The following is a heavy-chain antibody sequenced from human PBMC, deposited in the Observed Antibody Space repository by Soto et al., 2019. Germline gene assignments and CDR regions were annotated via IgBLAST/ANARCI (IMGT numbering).Heavy chain of an antibody. V-gene: IGHV3-7*01. D-gene: IGHD3-10*01. CDR1: GFTFSTCW. J-gene: IGHJ4*02. Sequence: GGSLRLSCASSGFTFSTCWMMWVRQAPGKGLEWVANINQDGSERYYVNSVKGRFTISRDNAKNSLYLQMNSLRAEDTAVYYCVKDNRGSYWGQGTLVTVSS. CDR2: INQDGSER. CDR3: VKDNRGSY.